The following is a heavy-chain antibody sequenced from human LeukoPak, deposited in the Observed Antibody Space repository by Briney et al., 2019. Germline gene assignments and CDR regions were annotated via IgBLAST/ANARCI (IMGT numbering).Heavy chain of an antibody. CDR2: IDSSGTTI. D-gene: IGHD2-2*01. J-gene: IGHJ4*02. CDR3: ARDSAVPAAQLDH. CDR1: GFPFSSYE. Sequence: GGSLRLSCAASGFPFSSYEMNWVRQAPGKGPEWISYIDSSGTTIYYIDSVKGRFTISRDNAKNSLYLQTNSLRVEDTAVYYCARDSAVPAAQLDHWGQGTLVTVSS. V-gene: IGHV3-48*03.